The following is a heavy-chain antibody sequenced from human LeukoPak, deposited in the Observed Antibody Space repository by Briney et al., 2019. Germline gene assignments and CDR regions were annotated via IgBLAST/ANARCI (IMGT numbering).Heavy chain of an antibody. CDR3: ARDRVVVPAAIGDGMAV. CDR1: GFTFSSYS. V-gene: IGHV3-21*01. J-gene: IGHJ6*02. CDR2: ISSSSSYI. D-gene: IGHD2-2*01. Sequence: PGGSLRLSCAASGFTFSSYSMNWVRQAPGKGLEWVSSISSSSSYIYYADSVKGRFTISRDNAKNSLYLQMNSLRAEDTAVYYCARDRVVVPAAIGDGMAVWGQGTTVTVSS.